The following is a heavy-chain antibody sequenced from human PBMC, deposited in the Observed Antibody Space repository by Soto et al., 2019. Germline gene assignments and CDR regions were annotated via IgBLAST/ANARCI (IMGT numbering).Heavy chain of an antibody. D-gene: IGHD6-13*01. V-gene: IGHV1-8*01. CDR3: ARVVEPGIAIN. Sequence: GASVKVSCKASGYTFTSYDINWVRQATGQGLEWMGWMNPNSGNTGYAQKFQGRVTMTRNTSMSTAYMELSSLRFEDTAVYYCARVVEPGIAINWGQGTLVTVSS. J-gene: IGHJ4*02. CDR2: MNPNSGNT. CDR1: GYTFTSYD.